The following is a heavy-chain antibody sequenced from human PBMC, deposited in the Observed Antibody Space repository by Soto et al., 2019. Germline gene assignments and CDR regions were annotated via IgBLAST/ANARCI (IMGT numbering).Heavy chain of an antibody. Sequence: GGSLRLSCAASGFTFSSYSMNWVRQAPGKGLEWVSYISSSSSTIYYADSVKGRFTISRDNAKNSLYLQMNSLRDEDTAVYYCARGRQWELLSMVWFDPWGQGTLVTVYS. CDR1: GFTFSSYS. V-gene: IGHV3-48*02. D-gene: IGHD1-26*01. J-gene: IGHJ5*02. CDR2: ISSSSSTI. CDR3: ARGRQWELLSMVWFDP.